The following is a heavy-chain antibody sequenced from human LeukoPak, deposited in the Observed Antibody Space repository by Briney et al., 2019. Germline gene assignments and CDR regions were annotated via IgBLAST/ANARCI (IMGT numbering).Heavy chain of an antibody. V-gene: IGHV4-59*08. CDR3: ARQTFGSGIDY. D-gene: IGHD1-14*01. CDR2: IYYSGST. J-gene: IGHJ4*02. Sequence: SETLSPTCTVSGGSISSYYWSWIRQPPGKGLEWIGYIYYSGSTNYNPSLKSRVTISVDTSKNQFSLKLSSVTAADTAVYYCARQTFGSGIDYWGQGTLVTVSS. CDR1: GGSISSYY.